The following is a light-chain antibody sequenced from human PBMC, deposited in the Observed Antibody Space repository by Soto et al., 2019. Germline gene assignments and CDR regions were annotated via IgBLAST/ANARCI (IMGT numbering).Light chain of an antibody. Sequence: QSVLTQPASVSGSPGQSIAISCTGTNSDVGGYNYVSWYQHHPGKAPKPMIYDVSNRPSGVSNRFSGSKSGNTASLTISGLQAEDEADYYCSSYTSNSTLYVFGTGTKVTVL. CDR2: DVS. J-gene: IGLJ1*01. V-gene: IGLV2-14*03. CDR3: SSYTSNSTLYV. CDR1: NSDVGGYNY.